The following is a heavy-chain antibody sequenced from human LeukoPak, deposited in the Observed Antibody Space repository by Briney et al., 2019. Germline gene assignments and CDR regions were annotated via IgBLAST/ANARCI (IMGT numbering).Heavy chain of an antibody. CDR2: ISNSGDAT. Sequence: GGSLRLSCAASGFTFSNSAMTWVRQVPGKGLEWVSGISNSGDATYYADFVKGRFTISRDNLKNTLYLQMNSLRAEDTAVYYCAKDLRWAVDYWGQGTLVTVSS. CDR1: GFTFSNSA. V-gene: IGHV3-23*01. D-gene: IGHD5-24*01. J-gene: IGHJ4*02. CDR3: AKDLRWAVDY.